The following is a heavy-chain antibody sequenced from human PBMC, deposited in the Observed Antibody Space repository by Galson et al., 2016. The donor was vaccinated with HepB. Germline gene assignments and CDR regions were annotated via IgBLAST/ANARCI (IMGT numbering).Heavy chain of an antibody. J-gene: IGHJ4*02. CDR2: ISSSSSYT. V-gene: IGHV3-11*06. CDR3: ARAQTTVVTYIDN. Sequence: SLRLSCAASGFTVSSNYMSWIRQAPGKGLEWVSYISSSSSYTNYAESVKGRFTISRDNAKNSLYLQMNSLRAEDTAVYYCARAQTTVVTYIDNWGQGTLVTVSS. D-gene: IGHD4-23*01. CDR1: GFTVSSNY.